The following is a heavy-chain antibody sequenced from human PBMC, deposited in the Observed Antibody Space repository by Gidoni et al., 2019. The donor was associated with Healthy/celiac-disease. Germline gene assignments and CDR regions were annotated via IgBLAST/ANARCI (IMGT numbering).Heavy chain of an antibody. CDR2: ISSSSSYI. D-gene: IGHD6-19*01. Sequence: EVQLVESGGGLVKPGGSLRLSCAASGFTFSSYSMNWVRQAPGKGLEWFSSISSSSSYINYADSVKGRFTISRDNAKNSLYLQMNSLRAEDTAVYYCARSIAVAGTSNYWGQGTLVTVSS. CDR1: GFTFSSYS. V-gene: IGHV3-21*01. J-gene: IGHJ4*02. CDR3: ARSIAVAGTSNY.